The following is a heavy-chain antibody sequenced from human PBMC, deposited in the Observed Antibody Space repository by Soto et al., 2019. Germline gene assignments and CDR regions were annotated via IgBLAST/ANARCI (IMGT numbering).Heavy chain of an antibody. CDR3: AGDGCSGGSCYSVGY. J-gene: IGHJ4*02. V-gene: IGHV3-33*01. Sequence: QVQLVGSGGGVVQPGRSLRLSCAASGFTFSSYGMHWVRQAPGKGLEWVAVIWYDGSNKYYADSVKGRFTISRDNSKNTLYLQMNSLRAEDTAVYYCAGDGCSGGSCYSVGYWGQGTLVTVSS. D-gene: IGHD2-15*01. CDR2: IWYDGSNK. CDR1: GFTFSSYG.